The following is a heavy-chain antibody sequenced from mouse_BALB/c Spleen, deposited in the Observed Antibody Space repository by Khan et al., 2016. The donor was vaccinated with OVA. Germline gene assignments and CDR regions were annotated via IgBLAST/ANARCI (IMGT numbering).Heavy chain of an antibody. CDR1: GFTFSDYY. J-gene: IGHJ4*01. CDR3: ARDRGFIPAMNY. Sequence: EVELVESGGGLVKPGGSLKLSCAASGFTFSDYYMYWVRQTPEKRLEWVATISDGGSYTYYPDSVKGRFTISRDNAKNNLYLQMSSLKSEDTAMYYCARDRGFIPAMNYCGQGTSVTVSS. D-gene: IGHD1-1*01. V-gene: IGHV5-4*02. CDR2: ISDGGSYT.